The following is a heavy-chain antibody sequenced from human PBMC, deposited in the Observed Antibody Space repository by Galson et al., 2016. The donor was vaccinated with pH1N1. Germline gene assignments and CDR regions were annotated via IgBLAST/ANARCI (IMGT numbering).Heavy chain of an antibody. V-gene: IGHV1-18*01. CDR2: ISAFDGHT. CDR1: GYTFINYG. J-gene: IGHJ3*02. CDR3: ARERGVFDI. Sequence: SVKVSCKASGYTFINYGIAWVRQAPGQGPEWMGWISAFDGHTDYAQNFRGRVAMTIDTSTSTANMELRSLRSDDTAVYYCARERGVFDIWGQGTRVTVSS. D-gene: IGHD3-10*01.